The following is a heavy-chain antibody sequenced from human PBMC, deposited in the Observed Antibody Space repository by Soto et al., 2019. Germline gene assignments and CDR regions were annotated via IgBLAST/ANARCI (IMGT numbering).Heavy chain of an antibody. CDR3: AKVQALYYDSSGYDY. J-gene: IGHJ4*02. Sequence: PGGSLRLSCAASGFTFSSYGMHWVRQAPGKGLEWVAVISYDGSNKYYADSVKGRFTISRDNSKNTLYLQMNSLRAEDTAVYYCAKVQALYYDSSGYDYWGQGTLVTVS. CDR2: ISYDGSNK. CDR1: GFTFSSYG. D-gene: IGHD3-22*01. V-gene: IGHV3-30*18.